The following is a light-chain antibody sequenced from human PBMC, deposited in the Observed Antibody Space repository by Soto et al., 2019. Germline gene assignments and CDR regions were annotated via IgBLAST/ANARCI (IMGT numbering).Light chain of an antibody. J-gene: IGLJ1*01. CDR1: FSDSGHYNY. Sequence: QSVLAQPASVSGFPGQSITISCTGSFSDSGHYNYVSWYQQHPGKVPKLIMSEVRNRPSGVSDRFSGSKSGNAASLTISGLQTEDEADYYCSSYTTTSTQVFGSGTKVTVL. CDR3: SSYTTTSTQV. V-gene: IGLV2-14*01. CDR2: EVR.